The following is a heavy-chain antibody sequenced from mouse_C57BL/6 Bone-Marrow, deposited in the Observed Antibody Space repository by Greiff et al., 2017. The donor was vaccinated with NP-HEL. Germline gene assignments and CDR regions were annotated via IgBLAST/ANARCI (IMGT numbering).Heavy chain of an antibody. D-gene: IGHD1-1*02. J-gene: IGHJ2*01. CDR2: IDPEDGET. CDR3: ATPVDRGDFDY. CDR1: GFNITDYY. Sequence: VQLQQSGAELVKPGASVKLSCTASGFNITDYYMHWVKQRTEQGLEWIGRIDPEDGETKYAPKFQGKATITADTSSNTAYLQLSSLTSEDTAVYYCATPVDRGDFDYWGQGTTLTVSS. V-gene: IGHV14-2*01.